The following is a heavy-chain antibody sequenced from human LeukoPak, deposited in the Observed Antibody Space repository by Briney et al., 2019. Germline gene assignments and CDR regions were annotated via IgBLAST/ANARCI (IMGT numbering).Heavy chain of an antibody. V-gene: IGHV3-30*03. D-gene: IGHD5-12*01. CDR2: ISYDGSNK. J-gene: IGHJ4*02. CDR1: GFTFSSYG. CDR3: ASGYDEAYFDY. Sequence: PGGSLRLSCAASGFTFSSYGMHWVRQAPGKGLEWVAVISYDGSNKYYADSVKGRFTISRDNSKNTLYLQMNSLRAEDTAVYYCASGYDEAYFDYWGQGTLVTVSS.